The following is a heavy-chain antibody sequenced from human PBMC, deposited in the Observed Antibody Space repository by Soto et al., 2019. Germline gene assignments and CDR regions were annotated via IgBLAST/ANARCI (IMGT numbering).Heavy chain of an antibody. CDR3: ARAHTGIVGATLYYFDY. J-gene: IGHJ4*02. D-gene: IGHD1-26*01. V-gene: IGHV2-70*01. CDR1: GFSLSTSGMC. Sequence: SGPTLVNPTQTLTLTCTFSGFSLSTSGMCVSWIRQPPGKALEWLALIDWDDDKYYSTSLKTRLTISKDTSKNQVVLTMTNMDPVDTATYYCARAHTGIVGATLYYFDYWGQGTLVTVSS. CDR2: IDWDDDK.